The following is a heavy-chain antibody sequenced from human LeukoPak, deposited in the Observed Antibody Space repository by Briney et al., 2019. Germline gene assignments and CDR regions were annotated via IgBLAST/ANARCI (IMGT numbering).Heavy chain of an antibody. V-gene: IGHV3-23*01. CDR1: GFTFSTYV. D-gene: IGHD2-15*01. CDR3: AKRLCGGRCYSGFDY. Sequence: GGSLRLSCAASGFTFSTYVMNWVRQAPGKGLEWVSVISVNGAVAYYADSVKGRFTFSRDNSKNTLYLQMNSLRDEDTAVYYCAKRLCGGRCYSGFDYWGQGTLVTVSS. CDR2: ISVNGAVA. J-gene: IGHJ4*02.